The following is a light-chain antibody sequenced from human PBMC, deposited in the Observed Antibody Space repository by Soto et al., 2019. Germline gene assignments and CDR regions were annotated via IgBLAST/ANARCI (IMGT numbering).Light chain of an antibody. CDR2: DVS. CDR1: SSDVGGYNY. Sequence: QSALTQPASVSGSPGQSITISCTGTSSDVGGYNYVSWYQQHPGKAPKLMIYDVSNRPSGVSNRFSGSKSGNTASLTISGLQAEDEAGYYCGSYTSSSTVIFGGGTKLTVL. J-gene: IGLJ2*01. V-gene: IGLV2-14*03. CDR3: GSYTSSSTVI.